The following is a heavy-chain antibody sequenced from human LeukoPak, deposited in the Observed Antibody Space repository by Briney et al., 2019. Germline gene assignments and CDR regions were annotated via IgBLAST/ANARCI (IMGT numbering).Heavy chain of an antibody. D-gene: IGHD2-2*01. CDR2: IGSSGTTT. V-gene: IGHV3-48*03. CDR3: ARGDCSSTDCYSSPTWILLYAMDV. J-gene: IGHJ6*02. Sequence: QPGRSLRLSCAASGFTFSSYAMNWVRQAPGKGLEWVSYIGSSGTTTYYADSVKGRFTIPRDNAKNSLYLQMNSLRAEDTGVYYCARGDCSSTDCYSSPTWILLYAMDVWGQGTTVTVS. CDR1: GFTFSSYA.